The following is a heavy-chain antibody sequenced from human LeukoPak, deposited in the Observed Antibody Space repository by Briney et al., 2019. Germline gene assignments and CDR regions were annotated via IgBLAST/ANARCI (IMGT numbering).Heavy chain of an antibody. CDR3: AREDIVYEQQLVWEDY. J-gene: IGHJ4*02. V-gene: IGHV3-72*01. CDR1: GFTFSDHH. D-gene: IGHD6-13*01. CDR2: IRNKANRYTT. Sequence: GGSLRLSCAASGFTFSDHHMDWVRQAPGKGLEWIGRIRNKANRYTTESAASVKGRFTISRDDSKNSLYLQMNSLKTEDTAVYYCAREDIVYEQQLVWEDYWGQGTLVTVSS.